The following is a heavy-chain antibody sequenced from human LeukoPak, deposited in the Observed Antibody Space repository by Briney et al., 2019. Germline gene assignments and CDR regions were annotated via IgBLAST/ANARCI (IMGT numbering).Heavy chain of an antibody. V-gene: IGHV3-30*18. CDR3: AKSRAPNYGDYAWYFDY. CDR1: GFTFSSHG. CDR2: ISYDGSNK. J-gene: IGHJ4*02. Sequence: GRSLRLSCAASGFTFSSHGVHWVRQASGKGLEWVAVISYDGSNKYYADSMKGRFTISRDNSMHTLYLHMDSLRVEDTAVYFCAKSRAPNYGDYAWYFDYWGQGALVTVSS. D-gene: IGHD4-17*01.